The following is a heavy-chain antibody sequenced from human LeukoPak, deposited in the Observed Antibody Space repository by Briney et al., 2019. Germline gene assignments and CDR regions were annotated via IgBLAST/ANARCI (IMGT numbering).Heavy chain of an antibody. CDR2: IYRSGSA. V-gene: IGHV4-38-2*01. Sequence: SETLSLTCAVSGYSINTGYYWGWIRQPPGKGLEWIGSIYRSGSAYYNPPLKSRVTISVDTSKNQFSLKLSSVTAADTAVYYCARVTDSSGYSDAFDIWGQGTMVTVSS. CDR1: GYSINTGYY. CDR3: ARVTDSSGYSDAFDI. D-gene: IGHD3-22*01. J-gene: IGHJ3*02.